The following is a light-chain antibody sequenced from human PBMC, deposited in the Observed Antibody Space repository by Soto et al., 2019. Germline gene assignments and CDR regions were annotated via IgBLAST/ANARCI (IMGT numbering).Light chain of an antibody. Sequence: QSALTQPASVSGSPGQSITISCTGTSSDIGRYNLVSWYQQHPGKAPKLIIYEDIERPSGVSDRFSGSKSGNTASLTISGLHTDDDAYYYCSSSAGGAIMVFGGGTKLTVL. CDR3: SSSAGGAIMV. V-gene: IGLV2-23*01. CDR1: SSDIGRYNL. J-gene: IGLJ2*01. CDR2: EDI.